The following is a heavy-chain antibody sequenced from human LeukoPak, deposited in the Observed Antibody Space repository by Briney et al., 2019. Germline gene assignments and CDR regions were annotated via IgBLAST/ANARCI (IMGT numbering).Heavy chain of an antibody. D-gene: IGHD3-9*01. CDR3: ARGLVGDILTGYYNSPDFDY. CDR1: GGSFSGYY. CDR2: INHSGST. Sequence: SETLSLTCAVYGGSFSGYYWSWIRQPPGKGLEWIGEINHSGSTNYNPSLKSRVTISVDTSKNQFSLKLSSVTAADTAVYYCARGLVGDILTGYYNSPDFDYWGQGTLVTVSS. J-gene: IGHJ4*02. V-gene: IGHV4-34*01.